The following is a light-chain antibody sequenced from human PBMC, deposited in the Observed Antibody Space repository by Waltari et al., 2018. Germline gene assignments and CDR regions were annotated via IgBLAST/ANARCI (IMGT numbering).Light chain of an antibody. Sequence: SYELTQPPSVSVSPGQKTRTTCTEDALPKQYGNWYQQKPGQAPVLVIYKDTERPSEIPERFSGSSSGTTVTLTISGVQAEDEADYYCQSADSADTYVVFGGGTKLTVL. J-gene: IGLJ2*01. CDR2: KDT. V-gene: IGLV3-25*03. CDR1: ALPKQY. CDR3: QSADSADTYVV.